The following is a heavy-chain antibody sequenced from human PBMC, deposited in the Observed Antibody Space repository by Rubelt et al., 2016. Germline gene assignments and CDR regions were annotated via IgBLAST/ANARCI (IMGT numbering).Heavy chain of an antibody. CDR3: ARGLTIAVAGTPDY. V-gene: IGHV3-21*01. J-gene: IGHJ4*02. D-gene: IGHD6-19*01. CDR2: ISSNGRYI. Sequence: APGKGLEWVSSISSNGRYIYYADSVRGRFPISRDNAKSSLSLQMNSLRAEDTAVYYCARGLTIAVAGTPDYWGQGTLVTVSS.